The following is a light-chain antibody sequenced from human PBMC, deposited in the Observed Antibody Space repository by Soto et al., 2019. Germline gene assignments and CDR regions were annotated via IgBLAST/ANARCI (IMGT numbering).Light chain of an antibody. CDR2: DAS. CDR1: QSISIW. Sequence: DLGVTNAPSTISSSVIEKVTVTFRASQSISIWLAWYQQKPGKAPKLLIYDASSLESGVPSRFSGSGSGTEFTLTSSMQPTDDGATYCCHYYTNFTTSGAGTKVDIK. V-gene: IGKV1-5*01. CDR3: HYYTNFTT. J-gene: IGKJ4*02.